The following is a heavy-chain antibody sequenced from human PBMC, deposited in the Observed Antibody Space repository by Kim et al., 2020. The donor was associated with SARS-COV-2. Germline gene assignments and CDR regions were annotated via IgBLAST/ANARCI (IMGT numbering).Heavy chain of an antibody. CDR2: T. Sequence: TYYADSVKGRFTISRDNSKNTLYLQMSSLRADDTAIYYCVKDQYSSSSEDYWGQGTLVTVSS. J-gene: IGHJ4*02. D-gene: IGHD6-6*01. CDR3: VKDQYSSSSEDY. V-gene: IGHV3-64D*06.